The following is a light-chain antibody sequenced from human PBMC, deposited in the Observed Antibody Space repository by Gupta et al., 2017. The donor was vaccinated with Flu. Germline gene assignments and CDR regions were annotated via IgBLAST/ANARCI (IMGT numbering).Light chain of an antibody. J-gene: IGLJ3*02. V-gene: IGLV8-61*01. Sequence: QTVVTQEPSFSVSPGGTVTLTCGLSSGSVSTSYYPSWHQQTPGQAPRTPIYNTNTRSSGVPDRFSGSIRGSKAALTITGAQAEDESDYYCVLYMGSGLWVFGGGTKLTVL. CDR2: NTN. CDR3: VLYMGSGLWV. CDR1: SGSVSTSYY.